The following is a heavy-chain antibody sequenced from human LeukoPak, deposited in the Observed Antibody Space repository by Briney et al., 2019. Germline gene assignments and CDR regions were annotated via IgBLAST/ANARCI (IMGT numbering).Heavy chain of an antibody. J-gene: IGHJ4*02. V-gene: IGHV3-48*02. Sequence: GGCLRLSCAASGFTFSDYSINWVRQAPGKGLEWVAYIGTSSGAIYYADSVKGRFTISRDNAKSSLYLQMNSLRDEDTAVYYCARDHKYYFDYWGQGTLVTV. CDR1: GFTFSDYS. CDR2: IGTSSGAI. CDR3: ARDHKYYFDY.